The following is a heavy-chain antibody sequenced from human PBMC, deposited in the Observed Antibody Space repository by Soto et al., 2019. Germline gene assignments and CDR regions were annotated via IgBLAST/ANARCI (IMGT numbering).Heavy chain of an antibody. V-gene: IGHV3-48*03. Sequence: VELVESGGDLVQPGGSLTLACAASGFNFKSYEMNWVRQAPGKGLEWISYISVSGRTIYYADSVKGRVNISRANAKNLVLMQMNSLRAEDTAIYYCARRDPIYYDALTGYEEAGMDVWGQGTTVTVSS. J-gene: IGHJ6*02. CDR2: ISVSGRTI. CDR1: GFNFKSYE. CDR3: ARRDPIYYDALTGYEEAGMDV. D-gene: IGHD3-9*01.